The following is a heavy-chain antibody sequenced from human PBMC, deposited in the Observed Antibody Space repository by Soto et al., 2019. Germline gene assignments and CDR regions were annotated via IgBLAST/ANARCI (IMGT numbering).Heavy chain of an antibody. D-gene: IGHD4-17*01. J-gene: IGHJ1*01. V-gene: IGHV2-5*02. CDR2: LYWDDDK. CDR1: GFSLSTTGVG. Sequence: QITLKESGTTLVKPTQTLTLTCTFSGFSLSTTGVGVGWIRQPTGKALEWLALLYWDDDKRYSPSLKSRLTITKDTTKNQVVLRMTNMDPMDTATSYCVQRREDYGDDDHWGQGTLVIVSS. CDR3: VQRREDYGDDDH.